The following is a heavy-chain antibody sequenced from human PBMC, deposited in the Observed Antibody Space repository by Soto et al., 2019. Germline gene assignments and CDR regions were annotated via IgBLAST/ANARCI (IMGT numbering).Heavy chain of an antibody. Sequence: GGSLRLSCAASGFTFSSYAMSWVRQAPGKGLEWVSAISGSGGSTYYADSVKGRFTISRDNSKNTLYLQMNSLRAEDTAVYYCAKTQPELLWFGELLPYYFDYWGQGTLVTVSS. CDR1: GFTFSSYA. CDR3: AKTQPELLWFGELLPYYFDY. D-gene: IGHD3-10*01. J-gene: IGHJ4*02. CDR2: ISGSGGST. V-gene: IGHV3-23*01.